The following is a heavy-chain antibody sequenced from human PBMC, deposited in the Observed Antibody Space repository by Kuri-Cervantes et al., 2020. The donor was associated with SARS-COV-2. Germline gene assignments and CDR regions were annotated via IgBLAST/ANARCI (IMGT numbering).Heavy chain of an antibody. V-gene: IGHV3-30*02. Sequence: GGSLRLSCAASGFTFDDYGMHWVRQAPGKGLEWLAFIRFDGTKQYYADSVKGRFTISRDNSKNTLYLQMNSLRTDDTAVHYCAKVTVAGTSDWYDPWGQGTLVTVSS. CDR3: AKVTVAGTSDWYDP. D-gene: IGHD6-19*01. CDR2: IRFDGTKQ. CDR1: GFTFDDYG. J-gene: IGHJ5*02.